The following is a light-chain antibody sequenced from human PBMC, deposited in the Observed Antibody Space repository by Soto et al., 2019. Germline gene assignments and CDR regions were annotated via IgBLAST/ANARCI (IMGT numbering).Light chain of an antibody. J-gene: IGLJ1*01. CDR1: SSDVGGYNY. Sequence: SVLTQPGSVSGSPGQSITISCTGTSSDVGGYNYVSWYQQHPGKAPKLMIYDVSNRPSGVSNRFSGSKSGNTASLTISGLQAEDEADYYCSSYTSSSIYVFGTGTKVTVL. V-gene: IGLV2-14*01. CDR3: SSYTSSSIYV. CDR2: DVS.